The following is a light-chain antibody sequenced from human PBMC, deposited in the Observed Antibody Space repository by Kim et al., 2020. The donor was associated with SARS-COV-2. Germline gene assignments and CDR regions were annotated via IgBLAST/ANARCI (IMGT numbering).Light chain of an antibody. J-gene: IGLJ3*02. Sequence: GQSVTISCTGTSSDVGGYNYVSWYQHHPGKTPKLMIYEVSKRPSGVPDRFSGSRSANTASLTVSGLQAEDEADYYCSSYAGSDNWVFGGGTKLTVL. CDR3: SSYAGSDNWV. V-gene: IGLV2-8*01. CDR2: EVS. CDR1: SSDVGGYNY.